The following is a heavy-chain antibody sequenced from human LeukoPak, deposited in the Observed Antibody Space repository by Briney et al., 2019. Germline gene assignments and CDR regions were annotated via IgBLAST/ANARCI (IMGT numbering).Heavy chain of an antibody. CDR2: ISGSGGST. V-gene: IGHV3-23*01. J-gene: IGHJ4*02. CDR3: ARDLGYCSSTSCYEGDY. CDR1: GFTFSSYA. Sequence: AGGSLRLSCAASGFTFSSYAMSWVRQAPGKGLEWVSAISGSGGSTYYADSVKGRFTISRDNAKNSLYLQMNSLRAEDTAVYYCARDLGYCSSTSCYEGDYWGQGTLVTVSS. D-gene: IGHD2-2*01.